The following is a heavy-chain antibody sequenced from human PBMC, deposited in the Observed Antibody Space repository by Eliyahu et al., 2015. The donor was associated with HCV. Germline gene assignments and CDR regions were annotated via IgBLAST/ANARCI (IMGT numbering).Heavy chain of an antibody. D-gene: IGHD3-3*02. V-gene: IGHV3-15*01. Sequence: EVHLVESGGGLVKPGGSLRLSCAASGFPFXXXWMSWVRQAPGKGLEWVGRIKSKTSGGTADYGAPMKGRFTLSRDDSKNTLYLQMNSLKTEDTAVYYCTTGSNFGVITGAEDYWGQGTLVTVSS. J-gene: IGHJ4*02. CDR3: TTGSNFGVITGAEDY. CDR1: GFPFXXXW. CDR2: IKSKTSGGTA.